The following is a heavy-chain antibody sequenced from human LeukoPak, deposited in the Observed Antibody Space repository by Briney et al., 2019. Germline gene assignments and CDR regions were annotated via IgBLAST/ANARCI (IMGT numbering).Heavy chain of an antibody. CDR1: EFTFSNYW. D-gene: IGHD3-3*01. CDR2: IRGDGIVT. J-gene: IGHJ6*02. CDR3: ARDLTIFGVGISHYNGMDV. V-gene: IGHV3-74*01. Sequence: PGGSLRLSCVASEFTFSNYWIHWVRQAPGKGLVWVSRIRGDGIVTNYADSVEGRFTVSRDNAKNTVHLQMNSLRDDDTAVYYCARDLTIFGVGISHYNGMDVWGQGTTVTVSS.